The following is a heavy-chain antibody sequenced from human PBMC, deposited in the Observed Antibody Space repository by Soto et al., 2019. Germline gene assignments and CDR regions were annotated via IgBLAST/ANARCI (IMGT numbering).Heavy chain of an antibody. CDR1: GGSMSSGGYY. Sequence: TLSLTCTVAGGSMSSGGYYWSWIRQHRGKGLEWIGYIYYSGSTYYNPSLKSRVTISVDTSKNQFSLKLSSVTAADTAVYHCARGRYSSGWYGWFDHWGQGTLVTVSS. CDR3: ARGRYSSGWYGWFDH. D-gene: IGHD6-19*01. V-gene: IGHV4-31*03. J-gene: IGHJ5*02. CDR2: IYYSGST.